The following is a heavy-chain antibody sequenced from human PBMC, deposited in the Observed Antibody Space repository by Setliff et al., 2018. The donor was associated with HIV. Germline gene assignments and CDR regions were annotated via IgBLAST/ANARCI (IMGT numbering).Heavy chain of an antibody. J-gene: IGHJ4*02. CDR2: IRGSGSGDTT. Sequence: GGSLRLSCAASGFIFSSYAMTWVRQAPGKGLEWVSTIRGSGSGDTTHYADFVKGRFTISRDNSKNTVYLQMNSLRAEDMAIYYCAREDSSWYGSLDYWGQ. D-gene: IGHD6-13*01. V-gene: IGHV3-23*01. CDR1: GFIFSSYA. CDR3: AREDSSWYGSLDY.